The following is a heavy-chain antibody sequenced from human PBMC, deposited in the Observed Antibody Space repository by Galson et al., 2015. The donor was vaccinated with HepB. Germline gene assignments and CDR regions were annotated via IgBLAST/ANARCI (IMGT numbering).Heavy chain of an antibody. CDR1: GYTFTSYG. J-gene: IGHJ4*02. V-gene: IGHV1-18*01. CDR2: ISSYNGHT. Sequence: QSGAEVKKPGASVQVSCKAYGYTFTSYGISWVRQAPGQGLQWMGWISSYNGHTNYPQHLQGRVTMTTDTYTSTAYMDLRSLRSDDTAVYYCARVYNSGWYGHFDYWGQGTLVTVSS. D-gene: IGHD6-19*01. CDR3: ARVYNSGWYGHFDY.